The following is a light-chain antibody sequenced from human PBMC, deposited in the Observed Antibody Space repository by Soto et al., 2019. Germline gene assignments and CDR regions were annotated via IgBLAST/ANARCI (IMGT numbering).Light chain of an antibody. CDR2: AAS. J-gene: IGKJ1*01. Sequence: DSQLTQCPSALFASVGDRVTITCRASQGISNYLAWYQQKPGKVPKLLIYAASTLQSGVPSRFSGSGSGTEFTLTITSLQPEDFATYYCQQSGDTPPWTFGQGTKVDIK. CDR3: QQSGDTPPWT. CDR1: QGISNY. V-gene: IGKV1-27*01.